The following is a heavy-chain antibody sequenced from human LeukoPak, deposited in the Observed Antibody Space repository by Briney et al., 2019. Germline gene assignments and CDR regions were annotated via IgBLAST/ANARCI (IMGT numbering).Heavy chain of an antibody. CDR3: ARVPGPYTTSRFDF. CDR1: GYTFTGYY. V-gene: IGHV1-2*02. CDR2: IDPDSGGT. D-gene: IGHD2-2*02. J-gene: IGHJ4*02. Sequence: ASVKVSCKTSGYTFTGYYLHWVRQAPGQRPEWMGRIDPDSGGTHYGQKFQGRVTVTRDTSITTVYMELSGLTSDDTAVYYCARVPGPYTTSRFDFWGQGTMVTVSS.